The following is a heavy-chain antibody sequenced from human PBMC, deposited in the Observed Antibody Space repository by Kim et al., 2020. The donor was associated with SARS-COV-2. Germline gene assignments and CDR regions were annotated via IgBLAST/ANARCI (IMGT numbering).Heavy chain of an antibody. Sequence: GWSSAYNGNTNYAQKLQGRVTMTTDTSTSTAYMELRSLRSDDTAVYYCARGGSRVTMIVVVMADAFDIWGQGTMVTVSS. CDR3: ARGGSRVTMIVVVMADAFDI. D-gene: IGHD3-22*01. J-gene: IGHJ3*02. V-gene: IGHV1-18*01. CDR2: SSAYNGNT.